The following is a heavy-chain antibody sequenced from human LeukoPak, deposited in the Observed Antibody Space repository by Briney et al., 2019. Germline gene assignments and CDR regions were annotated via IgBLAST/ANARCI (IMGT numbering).Heavy chain of an antibody. CDR3: AKYGSGRYNGYEG. CDR2: FYLSGST. V-gene: IGHV4-38-2*01. Sequence: PSETLSLTCVVPPDPITKGYSWGWVRQPPGKGLEWIGSFYLSGSTHYNPSLRSRVTISVDKSKNQFSLNVRSVTAADTAAYFCAKYGSGRYNGYEGWGQGIMVTVSS. D-gene: IGHD1-14*01. J-gene: IGHJ3*01. CDR1: PDPITKGYS.